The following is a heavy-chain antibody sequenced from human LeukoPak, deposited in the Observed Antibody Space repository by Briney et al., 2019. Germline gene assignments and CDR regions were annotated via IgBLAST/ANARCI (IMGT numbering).Heavy chain of an antibody. CDR1: GFTVSSNY. V-gene: IGHV3-53*01. Sequence: GGSLRLSCAASGFTVSSNYMSWVRQAPGKGLERVSVIYSGGSTYYADSVKGRFTISRDNSKNTLYLQMNSLRAEDTAVYYCASYPAPYYGSGSYFYYWGQGTLVTVSS. CDR2: IYSGGST. CDR3: ASYPAPYYGSGSYFYY. D-gene: IGHD3-10*01. J-gene: IGHJ4*02.